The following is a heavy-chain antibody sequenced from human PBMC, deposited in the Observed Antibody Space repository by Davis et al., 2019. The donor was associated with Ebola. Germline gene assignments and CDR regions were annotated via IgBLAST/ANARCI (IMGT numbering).Heavy chain of an antibody. Sequence: GESLKISCTDSVITFSSYAMTWVRQAPGKGLEWVSAISGSGGSTYYAGSVKGRFTVSRDNSKKQMYLQMNSLRAEDTAVYYFAPLPSPWLMRASLEGLPGAYFDYWGQGTLVTVSS. V-gene: IGHV3-23*01. D-gene: IGHD3-16*01. CDR3: APLPSPWLMRASLEGLPGAYFDY. J-gene: IGHJ4*02. CDR2: ISGSGGST. CDR1: VITFSSYA.